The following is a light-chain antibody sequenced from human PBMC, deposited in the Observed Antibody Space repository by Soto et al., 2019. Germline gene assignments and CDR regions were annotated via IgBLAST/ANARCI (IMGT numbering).Light chain of an antibody. CDR2: DAS. Sequence: DIVLTQSPATLSLSPRERATLSCRASQSVSSYLAWYQQKPGQAPRLLISDASNRATGIPARFSGSGSGTDFTLTISSREPEDFAGYDCQQRSNCPTFLTFGPGTKVDI. J-gene: IGKJ3*01. V-gene: IGKV3-11*01. CDR3: QQRSNCPTFLT. CDR1: QSVSSY.